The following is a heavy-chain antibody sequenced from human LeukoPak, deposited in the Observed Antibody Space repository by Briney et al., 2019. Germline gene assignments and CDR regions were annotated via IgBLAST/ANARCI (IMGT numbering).Heavy chain of an antibody. J-gene: IGHJ6*03. V-gene: IGHV5-51*01. D-gene: IGHD5-12*01. CDR1: GYSFTSYW. Sequence: PGESLQISCKGSGYSFTSYWIGWVRPMPGKGLEWMGIIYPGDSDTRYSPSFQGQVTISADKSISTAYLQWSSLKASDTAMYYCARRGYRGYSGYDLVPYCGGDCPWCYYYMDVWGKGTTVTVSS. CDR2: IYPGDSDT. CDR3: ARRGYRGYSGYDLVPYCGGDCPWCYYYMDV.